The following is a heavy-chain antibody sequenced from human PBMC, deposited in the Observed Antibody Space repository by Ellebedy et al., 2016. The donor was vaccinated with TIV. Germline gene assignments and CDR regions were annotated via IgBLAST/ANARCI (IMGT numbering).Heavy chain of an antibody. Sequence: PRGSLRLSCAVSRLTFSRYEMSWVRQAPGKGLEWISYISSSSSTIYYADSVKGRFTISRDNAKNSLFLQMNGLRAEDTAVYYCAISTVTIHFQHWGQGTLVTVSS. CDR2: ISSSSSTI. CDR1: RLTFSRYE. D-gene: IGHD3-3*01. V-gene: IGHV3-48*04. J-gene: IGHJ1*01. CDR3: AISTVTIHFQH.